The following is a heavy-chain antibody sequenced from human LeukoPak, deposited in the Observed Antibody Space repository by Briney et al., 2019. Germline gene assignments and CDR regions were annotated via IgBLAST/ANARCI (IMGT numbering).Heavy chain of an antibody. CDR2: IIPIFGTA. CDR3: ARGRRWSVGATITHQPLVSDFGFDY. J-gene: IGHJ4*02. Sequence: ASVKVSCKASGGTFSSYAISWVRQAPGQGLEWMGGIIPIFGTANYAQKFQGRVTITTDESTSTAYMELSSLRSEDTAVYYCARGRRWSVGATITHQPLVSDFGFDYWGQGTLVTVSS. V-gene: IGHV1-69*05. D-gene: IGHD1-26*01. CDR1: GGTFSSYA.